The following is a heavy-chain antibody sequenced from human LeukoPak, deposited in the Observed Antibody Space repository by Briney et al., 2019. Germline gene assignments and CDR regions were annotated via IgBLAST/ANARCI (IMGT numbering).Heavy chain of an antibody. Sequence: GGSLRLSCVASGFTFSRYSMSWVRQAPGKGLEWISYISSSSSTIYCAVSVKGRFTISRDNAKNSLYLQLNSLRAEDTAVYYCATGGFLEWSDYWGQGTLVTVSS. J-gene: IGHJ4*02. V-gene: IGHV3-48*01. D-gene: IGHD3-3*01. CDR1: GFTFSRYS. CDR3: ATGGFLEWSDY. CDR2: ISSSSSTI.